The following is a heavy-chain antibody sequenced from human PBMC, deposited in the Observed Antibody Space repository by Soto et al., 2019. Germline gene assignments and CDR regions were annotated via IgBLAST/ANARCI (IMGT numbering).Heavy chain of an antibody. CDR2: ISGSGGTT. Sequence: GSLRLSCAASGFTFSSYAMSWVRQAPGKGLEWASAISGSGGTTYYADSVKGRFTISRDNSKNTLFLQMNSLRAEDTAVYYCAKFFVETGGSSGWPWSFHYWGQGTLVTVSS. CDR1: GFTFSSYA. D-gene: IGHD6-25*01. CDR3: AKFFVETGGSSGWPWSFHY. J-gene: IGHJ4*02. V-gene: IGHV3-23*01.